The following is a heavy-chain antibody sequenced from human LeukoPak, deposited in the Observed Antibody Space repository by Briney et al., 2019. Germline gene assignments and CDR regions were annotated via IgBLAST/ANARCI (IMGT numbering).Heavy chain of an antibody. V-gene: IGHV4-59*12. CDR3: ARDAYYTVYDSSGSDAFDI. CDR2: IYYSGST. CDR1: GGSISSYY. Sequence: SETLSLTCTVSGGSISSYYWSWIRQPPGKGLEWSGHIYYSGSTNYNPSLKSRVTISVDTSKNQFSLKLSSVTAADTAVYYCARDAYYTVYDSSGSDAFDIWGQGTMVTVSS. J-gene: IGHJ3*02. D-gene: IGHD3-22*01.